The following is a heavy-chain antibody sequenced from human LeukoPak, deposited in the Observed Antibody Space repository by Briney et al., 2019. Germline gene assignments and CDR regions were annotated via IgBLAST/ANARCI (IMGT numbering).Heavy chain of an antibody. Sequence: SETLSLTCTVSGGSISGYYWSWIRQPPGKGLEWIGYIFYSGSTNYNPSLKSRVTISVDTFKNQFSLKLSSVTAADTAVYYCARGGDYGDLRYFDYWGQGTLVTVSS. D-gene: IGHD4-17*01. CDR3: ARGGDYGDLRYFDY. CDR1: GGSISGYY. J-gene: IGHJ4*02. V-gene: IGHV4-59*01. CDR2: IFYSGST.